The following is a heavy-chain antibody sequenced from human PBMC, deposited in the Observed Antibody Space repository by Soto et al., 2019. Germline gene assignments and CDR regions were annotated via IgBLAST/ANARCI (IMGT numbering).Heavy chain of an antibody. CDR3: AKDPRCSSTSCPINYYYYGMDV. D-gene: IGHD2-2*01. V-gene: IGHV3-23*01. CDR1: GFTFSSYA. CDR2: ISGSGGST. J-gene: IGHJ6*02. Sequence: GASLRLSCAASGFTFSSYAMSWVRQAPGKGLEWVSAISGSGGSTYYADSVKGRFTISRDNSKNTLYLQMNSLRAEDTAVYYCAKDPRCSSTSCPINYYYYGMDVWGQGTTVTVSS.